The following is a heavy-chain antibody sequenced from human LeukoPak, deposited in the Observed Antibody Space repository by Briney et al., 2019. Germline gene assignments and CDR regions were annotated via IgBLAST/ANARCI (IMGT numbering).Heavy chain of an antibody. D-gene: IGHD1-26*01. Sequence: GGSLRLSCAASGFTFSSYAMSWVRQAPGKGLEWVSAISGSGGSTYYADSVKGRFTISRDNSKNTLYLQMNSLRAEDTAVYYCAKDTSHYYYYGMDVWGQGTTATVSS. V-gene: IGHV3-23*01. CDR3: AKDTSHYYYYGMDV. CDR1: GFTFSSYA. J-gene: IGHJ6*02. CDR2: ISGSGGST.